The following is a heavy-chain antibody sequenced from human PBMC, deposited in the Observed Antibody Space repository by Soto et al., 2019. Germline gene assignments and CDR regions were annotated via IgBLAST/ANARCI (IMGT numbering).Heavy chain of an antibody. CDR1: GGSVNSGGYS. CDR3: ARGVLA. V-gene: IGHV4-30-2*01. D-gene: IGHD2-8*01. CDR2: ISPSGSP. J-gene: IGHJ5*02. Sequence: SETLSLTCSVSGGSVNSGGYSWSWIRQPPGKGLEWIGFISPSGSPAYNPSLKSRVTISVDRSNNQISLELSSVTAADTAVYYCARGVLAWGPGTLVTVSS.